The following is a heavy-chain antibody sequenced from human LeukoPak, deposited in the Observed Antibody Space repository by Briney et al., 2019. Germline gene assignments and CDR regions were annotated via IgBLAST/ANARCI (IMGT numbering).Heavy chain of an antibody. J-gene: IGHJ3*02. CDR3: ARGMGPLLWFGREPPQAFDI. Sequence: GGSLRLSCAASGFTFSSYWMSWVRQAPGKGLEWVANIKQDGSEKYYVDSVKGRFTISRDNAKNSLYLQVNSLRAEDTAVYYCARGMGPLLWFGREPPQAFDIWGQGTMVTVSS. D-gene: IGHD3-10*01. CDR1: GFTFSSYW. CDR2: IKQDGSEK. V-gene: IGHV3-7*01.